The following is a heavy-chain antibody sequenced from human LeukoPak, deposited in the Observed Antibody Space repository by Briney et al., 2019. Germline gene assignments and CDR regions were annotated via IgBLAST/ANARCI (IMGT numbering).Heavy chain of an antibody. Sequence: GGSLRLSCAASGFTFSNAWMSWVRRAPGKGLEWVGRIKSKTDGGTTDYAAPVKGRFTISRDDSKNTLYLQMNSLKTEDTAVYYCTTEDGYGDDTPPDYWGQGTLVTVSS. J-gene: IGHJ4*02. V-gene: IGHV3-15*01. D-gene: IGHD4-17*01. CDR2: IKSKTDGGTT. CDR1: GFTFSNAW. CDR3: TTEDGYGDDTPPDY.